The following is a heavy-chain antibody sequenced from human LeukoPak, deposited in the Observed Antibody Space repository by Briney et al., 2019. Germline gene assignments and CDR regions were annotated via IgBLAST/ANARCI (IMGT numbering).Heavy chain of an antibody. Sequence: PSETLSLTCAVYGGSFSGYYWSWIRQPPGKGLEWIGEINHSGSTNYNSSLKSRVTISVDTSKNQFSLKLSSVTAADTAVYYCAREGRRSETYYDFWSGSNYATPFDYWGQGTLVTVSS. CDR2: INHSGST. CDR1: GGSFSGYY. V-gene: IGHV4-34*01. J-gene: IGHJ4*02. CDR3: AREGRRSETYYDFWSGSNYATPFDY. D-gene: IGHD3-3*01.